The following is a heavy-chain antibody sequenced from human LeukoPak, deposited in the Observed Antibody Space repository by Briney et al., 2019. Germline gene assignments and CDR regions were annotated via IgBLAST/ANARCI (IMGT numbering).Heavy chain of an antibody. CDR2: ISSSSSYL. CDR1: GFTFSSYT. CDR3: ARDALIMEQTFGINYS. Sequence: IPGGSLRLSCAASGFTFSSYTMNWVRQAPGKGLEWVSSISSSSSYLYYADAVKGRFTISRDNAKNSLYLQMNSLRAEDTAVYYCARDALIMEQTFGINYSWGQGTLVTVSS. V-gene: IGHV3-21*01. D-gene: IGHD1/OR15-1a*01. J-gene: IGHJ4*02.